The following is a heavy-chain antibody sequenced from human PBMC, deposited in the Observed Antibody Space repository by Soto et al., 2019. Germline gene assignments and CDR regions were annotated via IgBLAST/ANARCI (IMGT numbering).Heavy chain of an antibody. CDR1: GGTFNSYT. V-gene: IGHV1-69*02. D-gene: IGHD3-10*01. Sequence: QVQLVQSGAEVKKSGSSVRVSCKASGGTFNSYTLSWVRQAPGQRLEWMGRIIPMLSMSTYAQKFQGRVSIIADKSTNKVYLDLSSLRSDDTAIYYCATSYGSGSRPFDYWGQGTLVTVSS. CDR3: ATSYGSGSRPFDY. CDR2: IIPMLSMS. J-gene: IGHJ4*02.